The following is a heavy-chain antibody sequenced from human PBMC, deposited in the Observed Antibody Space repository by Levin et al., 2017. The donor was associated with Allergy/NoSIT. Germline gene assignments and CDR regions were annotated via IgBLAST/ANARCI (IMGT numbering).Heavy chain of an antibody. CDR3: AKDAIRGSDQPYYFDY. J-gene: IGHJ4*02. V-gene: IGHV3-23*01. CDR2: IINSGVGT. D-gene: IGHD6-19*01. Sequence: QRGESLKISCAASGFTFNNYAMSWVRQAPGKGLEWVSAIINSGVGTYYADSVKGRFTISRDNSKNTMYLQMNSLRAEDTAVYFCAKDAIRGSDQPYYFDYWGQGTLVTASS. CDR1: GFTFNNYA.